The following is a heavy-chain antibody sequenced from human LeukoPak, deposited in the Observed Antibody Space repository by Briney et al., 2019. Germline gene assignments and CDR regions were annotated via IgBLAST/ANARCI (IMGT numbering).Heavy chain of an antibody. CDR1: GFTFSSYG. Sequence: GGSLRHSCAASGFTFSSYGMHWVRQAPGKGLEWVAVISYDGSNKYYADSVKGRFTISRDNSKNTLYRQMNSLRAEDTAVYYCAKDGAFYDILTGYYTGGFDYWGQGTLVTVSS. V-gene: IGHV3-30*18. CDR3: AKDGAFYDILTGYYTGGFDY. CDR2: ISYDGSNK. J-gene: IGHJ4*02. D-gene: IGHD3-9*01.